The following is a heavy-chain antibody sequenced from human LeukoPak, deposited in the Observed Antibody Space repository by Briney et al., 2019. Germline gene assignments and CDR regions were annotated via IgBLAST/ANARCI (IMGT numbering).Heavy chain of an antibody. D-gene: IGHD6-19*01. Sequence: GGSLRLSCEASGFTFRNHGMHWVRQPPGKGLEWVAVIWYDGSNQYYADSVKGRFTISRDNSKNTLYLQMNSLRAEDTAVYYCAKMSIAVAGSAEYFQHWGQGTLVTVSS. CDR3: AKMSIAVAGSAEYFQH. J-gene: IGHJ1*01. V-gene: IGHV3-30*02. CDR1: GFTFRNHG. CDR2: IWYDGSNQ.